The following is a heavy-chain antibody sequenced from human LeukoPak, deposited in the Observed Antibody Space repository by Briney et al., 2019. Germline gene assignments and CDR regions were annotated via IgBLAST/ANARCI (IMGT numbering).Heavy chain of an antibody. CDR3: ARRYSGRFYIG. D-gene: IGHD1-26*01. J-gene: IGHJ1*01. CDR2: IYYSGST. CDR1: GGSISSSSYY. V-gene: IGHV4-39*01. Sequence: SETLSLTCTVSGGSISSSSYYWGWIRQPPGKGLEWIGSIYYSGSTYYNPSLKSRVTISVDTSKNQFSLKLSSVTATDTAVYYCARRYSGRFYIGWGQGTLVTVSS.